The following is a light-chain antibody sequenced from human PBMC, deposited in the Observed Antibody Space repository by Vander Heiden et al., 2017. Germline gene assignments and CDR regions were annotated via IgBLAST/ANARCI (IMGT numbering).Light chain of an antibody. J-gene: IGKJ1*01. Sequence: MQMNPSPSSLSASVGDRVTITCRASQSISSYLNWYQQKPGKAPKLLIYAASSLQSGVPSRFSGSGSGTDFTLTISSLQPEDVATYYCQQSYSTPWTFGQGTKVEIK. CDR3: QQSYSTPWT. V-gene: IGKV1-39*01. CDR2: AAS. CDR1: QSISSY.